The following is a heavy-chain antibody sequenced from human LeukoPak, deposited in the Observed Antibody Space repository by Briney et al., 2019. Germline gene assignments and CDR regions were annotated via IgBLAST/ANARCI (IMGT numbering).Heavy chain of an antibody. CDR2: IHYSGST. Sequence: LETLSLTCSVSGGSISKYYWSWIRQPPGKGLEWIGYIHYSGSTNYHPSLRSRVAVSVDTSKNQFSLKLSSVTAADTALYFCARGRDGYKTAFDIWDQGTMVTVSS. D-gene: IGHD5-24*01. CDR3: ARGRDGYKTAFDI. CDR1: GGSISKYY. J-gene: IGHJ3*02. V-gene: IGHV4-59*01.